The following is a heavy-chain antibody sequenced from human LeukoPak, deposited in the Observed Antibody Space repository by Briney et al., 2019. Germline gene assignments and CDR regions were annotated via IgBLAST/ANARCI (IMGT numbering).Heavy chain of an antibody. V-gene: IGHV3-30-3*01. J-gene: IGHJ4*02. Sequence: GGSLRLSCAASGFTFSSYAMDWVRQAPGKGLEWVAVISYDASSKYYADSVKGRFTIPRDNSKNTLYLQMNSLRAEDTAVYYCARDFGSSSWYIDYWGQGTLVTVSS. CDR1: GFTFSSYA. CDR2: ISYDASSK. D-gene: IGHD2-2*02. CDR3: ARDFGSSSWYIDY.